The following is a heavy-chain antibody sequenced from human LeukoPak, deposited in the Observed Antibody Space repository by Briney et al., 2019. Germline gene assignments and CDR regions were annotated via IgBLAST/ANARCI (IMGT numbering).Heavy chain of an antibody. Sequence: PSDTQSLTCTVSVDSISPYYWTWTRQPPGKGLEYIGYVYYNGSTNYKPSLKSRVTISVDTSKNQFSLKLTSITAADTARYYCARGLGSGWPFDYWGQGTLVTVSS. V-gene: IGHV4-59*07. D-gene: IGHD6-19*01. J-gene: IGHJ4*02. CDR2: VYYNGST. CDR1: VDSISPYY. CDR3: ARGLGSGWPFDY.